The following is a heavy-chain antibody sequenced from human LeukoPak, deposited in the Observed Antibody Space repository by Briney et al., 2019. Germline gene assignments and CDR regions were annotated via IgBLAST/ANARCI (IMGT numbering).Heavy chain of an antibody. D-gene: IGHD3-22*01. CDR2: ISAYDGNT. Sequence: VXQXPGXXLXWMGXISAYDGNTNYAQKLQGRVTMTTDTSTSTAYMELRSLRSDDTAVYYCARVAYDSSGSYFDYWGQGTLVTVSS. V-gene: IGHV1-18*01. J-gene: IGHJ4*02. CDR3: ARVAYDSSGSYFDY.